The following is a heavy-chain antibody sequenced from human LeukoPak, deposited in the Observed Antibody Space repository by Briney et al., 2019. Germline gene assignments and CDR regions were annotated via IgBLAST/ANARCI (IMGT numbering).Heavy chain of an antibody. CDR3: ARGTTMVRGVILDY. V-gene: IGHV4-61*02. J-gene: IGHJ4*02. D-gene: IGHD3-10*01. CDR1: GGSISSGSYY. Sequence: PSETLPLTCTVSGGSISSGSYYWSWIRQPAWKGLEWIGRIYTSGSTNYNPSLKSRVTISVDTSKNQFSLKLSSVTAADTAVYYCARGTTMVRGVILDYWGQGTLVTVSS. CDR2: IYTSGST.